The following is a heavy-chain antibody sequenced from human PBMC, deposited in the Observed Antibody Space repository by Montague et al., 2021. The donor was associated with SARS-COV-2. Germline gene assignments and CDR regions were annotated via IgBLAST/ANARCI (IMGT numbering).Heavy chain of an antibody. Sequence: SLRLSCSASGFTFSSYSMNWVRQAPGKGLEWVSSISSSSSYIYYXDSVKGRFTISRDNAKSSLYLQMNSLRAEDTAVYYCARVEELEYDILTGYYGGYYYYGMDVWGQGTTVTVSS. CDR2: ISSSSSYI. CDR3: ARVEELEYDILTGYYGGYYYYGMDV. J-gene: IGHJ6*02. CDR1: GFTFSSYS. D-gene: IGHD3-9*01. V-gene: IGHV3-21*01.